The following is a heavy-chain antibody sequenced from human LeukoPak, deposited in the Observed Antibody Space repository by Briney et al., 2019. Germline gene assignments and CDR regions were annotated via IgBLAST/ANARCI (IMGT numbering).Heavy chain of an antibody. V-gene: IGHV3-53*01. D-gene: IGHD3-10*01. J-gene: IGHJ3*02. CDR3: AEVRSSASDI. CDR1: GFTVSGKY. Sequence: PGGSLRLSCAASGFTVSGKYMSWVRQAPGKGLEWVSVIYSGGTTYYANSVKGRFTISRDNAKNSLYLQMNSLRDEDTAVYYCAEVRSSASDIWGQGTMVTVSS. CDR2: IYSGGTT.